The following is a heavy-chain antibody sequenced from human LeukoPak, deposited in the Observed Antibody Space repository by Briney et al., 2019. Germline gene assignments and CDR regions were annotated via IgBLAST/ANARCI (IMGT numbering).Heavy chain of an antibody. Sequence: SETLSLTCAVFGGSFSNYYWSWIRQPPGKGLEWIGEINHSGSTNYNPSLKSRVTISVDTSKNQFSLKLSSVTAADTAVCYCARDGNSYSFDYWGQGTLVTVSS. CDR2: INHSGST. J-gene: IGHJ4*02. CDR1: GGSFSNYY. D-gene: IGHD2-21*01. CDR3: ARDGNSYSFDY. V-gene: IGHV4-34*01.